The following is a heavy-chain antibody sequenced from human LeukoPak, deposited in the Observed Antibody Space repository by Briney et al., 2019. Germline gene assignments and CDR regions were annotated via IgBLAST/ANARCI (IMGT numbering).Heavy chain of an antibody. D-gene: IGHD7-27*01. CDR2: ISGSGAT. CDR3: AKDLNWGGR. CDR1: GFTFSTSA. Sequence: GGSRRLSCAASGFTFSTSAMTWVRQAPGKGLEWVSGISGSGATDYADSVKGRFTISRDNSKNTLYLQINSLRAEDTAVYYCAKDLNWGGRWGQGTLVTVSS. V-gene: IGHV3-23*01. J-gene: IGHJ4*02.